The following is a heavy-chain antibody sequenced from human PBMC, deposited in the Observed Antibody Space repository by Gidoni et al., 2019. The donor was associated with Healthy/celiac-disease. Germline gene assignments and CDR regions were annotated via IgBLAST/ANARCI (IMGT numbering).Heavy chain of an antibody. J-gene: IGHJ6*03. CDR2: INPSGGST. CDR3: ARVPVLRHYYYMDV. CDR1: GYTLTRYY. Sequence: QVQLGQSGAAVQKPGAAVEVSCEASGYTLTRYYMHWVRQAPGRGLEWLGLINPSGGSTSYAQAFQGRATMTRDTSTLTVYMELSSLRSEDTVVYYCARVPVLRHYYYMDVWGKGTTVTVSS. V-gene: IGHV1-46*01.